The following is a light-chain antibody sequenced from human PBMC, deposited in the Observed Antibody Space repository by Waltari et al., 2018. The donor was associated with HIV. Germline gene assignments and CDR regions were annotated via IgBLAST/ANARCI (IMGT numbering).Light chain of an antibody. Sequence: QSVLTQPPSASGTPGQRVTISCSGRSSTIGSNPVNCDQQLPGTAPKLLIYSNNQRPSGGPDRFSGSKSCTSAALAISGLQSEDEADYYCAAWDDSLNGWVFGGGTKLTVL. CDR2: SNN. CDR1: SSTIGSNP. V-gene: IGLV1-44*01. CDR3: AAWDDSLNGWV. J-gene: IGLJ3*02.